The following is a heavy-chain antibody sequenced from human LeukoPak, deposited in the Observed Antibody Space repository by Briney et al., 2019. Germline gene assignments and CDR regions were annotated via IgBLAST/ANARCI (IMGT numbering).Heavy chain of an antibody. CDR2: IYYSGST. CDR1: GGSISSCY. CDR3: AARPNLFGGYGLDY. V-gene: IGHV4-59*01. J-gene: IGHJ4*02. Sequence: PSETLSLTCTVSGGSISSCYWSWIRQPPGKGLEWIGYIYYSGSTNYNPSLKSRVTISVDTSKNQFSLKLSSVTAADTAVYYCAARPNLFGGYGLDYWGQGTLVTVSS. D-gene: IGHD2-15*01.